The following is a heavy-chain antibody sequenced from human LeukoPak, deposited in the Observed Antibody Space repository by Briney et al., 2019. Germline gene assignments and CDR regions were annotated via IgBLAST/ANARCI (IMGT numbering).Heavy chain of an antibody. CDR1: GGAISSYY. D-gene: IGHD1-26*01. V-gene: IGHV4-59*08. Sequence: SETLSLTCTVSGGAISSYYWSWIRPPPGKGLEWIGYIYYSGGTHYNPSLESRVTISVDTSKNQFSLRLSSVTAADTAVYYCARRLGSYGIFDIWGQGTMVTVSS. J-gene: IGHJ3*02. CDR2: IYYSGGT. CDR3: ARRLGSYGIFDI.